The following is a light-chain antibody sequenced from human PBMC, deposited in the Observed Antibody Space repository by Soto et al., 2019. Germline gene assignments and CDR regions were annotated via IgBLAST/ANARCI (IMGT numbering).Light chain of an antibody. V-gene: IGKV1-5*01. J-gene: IGKJ1*01. CDR3: QQYYAYSPWT. Sequence: DIQMTQSPSTLSASVGDTVAITCRASQSVSGYLAWYQQRPGEAPKLLIYDDSTLESGVPSRFSGSGSGTEFTLTISSLQPGDFATYYCQQYYAYSPWTFGQGTKVEIK. CDR1: QSVSGY. CDR2: DDS.